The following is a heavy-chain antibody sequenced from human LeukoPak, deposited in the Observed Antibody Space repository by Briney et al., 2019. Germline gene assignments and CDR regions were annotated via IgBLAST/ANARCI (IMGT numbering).Heavy chain of an antibody. D-gene: IGHD3-10*01. V-gene: IGHV4-34*01. Sequence: SETLSLTCAVYGGSFSGYYWSWIRQPPGKGLEWIGESNHSGSTNYNPSLKSRVTISVATSKRQFSLQLSSVTAADTAVYYRARGFSPLRNYYGSGSYRGFDYWGQGTLVTVSS. J-gene: IGHJ4*02. CDR1: GGSFSGYY. CDR2: SNHSGST. CDR3: ARGFSPLRNYYGSGSYRGFDY.